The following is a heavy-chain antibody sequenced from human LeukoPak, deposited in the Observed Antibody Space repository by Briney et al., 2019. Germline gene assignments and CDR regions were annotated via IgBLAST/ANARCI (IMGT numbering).Heavy chain of an antibody. Sequence: ASVKVSCKASGYTFTGYYMHWVRQAPGQGLEWMGWINPNSGGTNYAQKFQGRVTMTRDTSISTAYMELSRLRSGDTAVYYCARDYYDSSGYYYYFDYWGQGTLVTVSS. V-gene: IGHV1-2*02. CDR2: INPNSGGT. J-gene: IGHJ4*02. D-gene: IGHD3-22*01. CDR3: ARDYYDSSGYYYYFDY. CDR1: GYTFTGYY.